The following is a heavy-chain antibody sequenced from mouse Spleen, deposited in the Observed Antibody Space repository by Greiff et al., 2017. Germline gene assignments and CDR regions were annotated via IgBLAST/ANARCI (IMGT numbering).Heavy chain of an antibody. Sequence: QVQLQQPGAELVKPGASVKISCKASGYAFSSSWMNWVKQRPGKGLEWIGRIYPGDGDTNYNGKFKGKATLTADKSSSTAYMQLSSLTSEDSAVYFCARWGYGSSFAYWGQGTLVTVSA. CDR3: ARWGYGSSFAY. V-gene: IGHV1-82*01. CDR1: GYAFSSSW. J-gene: IGHJ3*01. CDR2: IYPGDGDT. D-gene: IGHD1-1*01.